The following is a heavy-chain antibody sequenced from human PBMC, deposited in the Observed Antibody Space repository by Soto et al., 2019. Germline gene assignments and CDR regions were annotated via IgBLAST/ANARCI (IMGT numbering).Heavy chain of an antibody. V-gene: IGHV3-48*03. CDR2: ISSSGSTI. J-gene: IGHJ3*02. CDR1: GFTFSSYE. D-gene: IGHD6-19*01. CDR3: ARDRNWEGQWLVYDAFDI. Sequence: GGSLRLSCAASGFTFSSYEMNWVRQAPGKGLEWVSYISSSGSTIYYADSVKGRFTISRDKAKNSLYLQMNSLRAGDTAGYYCARDRNWEGQWLVYDAFDIWGQGTMVTVSS.